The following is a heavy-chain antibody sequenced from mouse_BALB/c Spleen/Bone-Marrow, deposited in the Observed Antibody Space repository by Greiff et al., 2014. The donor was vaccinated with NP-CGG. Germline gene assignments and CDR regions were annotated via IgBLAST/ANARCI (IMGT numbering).Heavy chain of an antibody. CDR2: INPSNGRT. J-gene: IGHJ3*01. D-gene: IGHD3-3*01. Sequence: QVQLKESGAELVKPGASVKLSCKASGYTFTSYWMHWVKQRPGQGLEWIGEINPSNGRTNYNEKFKSKATLTVDKSSSTAYMQLSSLTSGDSAVYYCARGDGFAWFAYWGQGTLVTVSA. CDR3: ARGDGFAWFAY. CDR1: GYTFTSYW. V-gene: IGHV1S81*02.